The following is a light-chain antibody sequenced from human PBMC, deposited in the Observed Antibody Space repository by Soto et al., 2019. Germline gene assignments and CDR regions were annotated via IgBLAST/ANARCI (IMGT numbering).Light chain of an antibody. CDR3: QKYDSSPLT. CDR2: GAS. Sequence: EIVLTQSQGTLSLSPGESATLSCRASQSVTSSFLAWYQQKPGQAPRLLIYGASSRATGITDRFSGSGSGTDFILIISRLDPEDVAEYYCQKYDSSPLTFGGGTKVEIK. V-gene: IGKV3-20*01. J-gene: IGKJ4*01. CDR1: QSVTSSF.